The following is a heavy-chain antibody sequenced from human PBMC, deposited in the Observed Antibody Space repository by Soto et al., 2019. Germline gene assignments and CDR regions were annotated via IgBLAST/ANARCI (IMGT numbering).Heavy chain of an antibody. D-gene: IGHD6-19*01. CDR3: GKERRASGWFVCDY. CDR2: ISSSSDYDA. J-gene: IGHJ4*02. V-gene: IGHV3-11*05. CDR1: GFSFSDYY. Sequence: GGSLRLSCAASGFSFSDYYMSWIRQAPGKGLEWISYISSSSDYDASYADSVRGRFTISRDNSRDTLYLQMNSLRADDTAVYYCGKERRASGWFVCDYWGQGELVTVSS.